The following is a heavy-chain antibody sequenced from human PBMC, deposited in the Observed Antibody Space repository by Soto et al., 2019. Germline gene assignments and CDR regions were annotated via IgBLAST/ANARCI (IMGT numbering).Heavy chain of an antibody. CDR2: IYYSGST. CDR3: ARHEEQLDPFDY. CDR1: GGSISSSSYY. D-gene: IGHD6-6*01. J-gene: IGHJ4*02. Sequence: SETLSLTCTVSGGSISSSSYYWGWIRQPPGKGLEWIGSIYYSGSTYYNPSLKSRVTISVDTSKNQFSLKLSSVTAADTAVYYCARHEEQLDPFDYWGQGTPVTVSS. V-gene: IGHV4-39*01.